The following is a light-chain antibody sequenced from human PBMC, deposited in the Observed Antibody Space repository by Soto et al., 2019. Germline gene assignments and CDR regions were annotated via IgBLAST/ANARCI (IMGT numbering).Light chain of an antibody. Sequence: QPVLTQPPSVSGAPGQRVTISCTVSSSNIGPGYDVHWYQQLPGTAPKLLIYGNSNRPSGVPDRFSGSKSGTSASLAITGLQAEDEADYYCQSYDSSLSALFGGGTKLTVL. J-gene: IGLJ3*02. CDR3: QSYDSSLSAL. CDR1: SSNIGPGYD. CDR2: GNS. V-gene: IGLV1-40*01.